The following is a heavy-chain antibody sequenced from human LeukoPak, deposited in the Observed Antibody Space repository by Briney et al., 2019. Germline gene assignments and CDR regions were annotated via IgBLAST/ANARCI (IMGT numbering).Heavy chain of an antibody. CDR2: IRYDGSNK. CDR3: AKYSYGPRAIRAFDI. D-gene: IGHD5-18*01. CDR1: GFTFSSYG. J-gene: IGHJ3*02. V-gene: IGHV3-30*02. Sequence: GGSLRLSCAASGFTFSSYGMHWVRQAPGKGLEWVAFIRYDGSNKYYADSVKGRFTISRDNSKNTLYLQMNSLRAEDTAVYYCAKYSYGPRAIRAFDIWGQGTMVTVSS.